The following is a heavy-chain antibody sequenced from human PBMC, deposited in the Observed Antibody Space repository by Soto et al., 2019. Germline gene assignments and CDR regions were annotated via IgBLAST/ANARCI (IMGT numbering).Heavy chain of an antibody. Sequence: PSETLSLTCTVSGGSISSSSYYWSWIRQPPGKGLEWIGYIYDSGSTNYNPSLKSRVTISVDTSKNQFSLKLSSVTAADTAVYYCASGWSYIDYFDYWGQGTLVTVSS. V-gene: IGHV4-61*01. CDR1: GGSISSSSYY. CDR2: IYDSGST. J-gene: IGHJ4*02. CDR3: ASGWSYIDYFDY. D-gene: IGHD6-19*01.